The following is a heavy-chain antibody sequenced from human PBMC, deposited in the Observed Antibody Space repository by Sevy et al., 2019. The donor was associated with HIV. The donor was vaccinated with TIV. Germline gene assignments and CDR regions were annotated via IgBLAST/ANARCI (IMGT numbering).Heavy chain of an antibody. V-gene: IGHV4-31*03. CDR2: IYHSGST. J-gene: IGHJ4*02. D-gene: IGHD1-26*01. Sequence: SETLSLTCTVSGGSISSGGYYWSWIRQHPGKGLEWIGYIYHSGSTYYNPTLKSRVTISVDTSKKQFYLKLSSVTAADTAVYYCARGEWELLGGFDYWGQGTLVTVSS. CDR3: ARGEWELLGGFDY. CDR1: GGSISSGGYY.